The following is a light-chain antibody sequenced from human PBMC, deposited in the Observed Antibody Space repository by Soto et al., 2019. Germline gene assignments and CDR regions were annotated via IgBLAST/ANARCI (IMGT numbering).Light chain of an antibody. V-gene: IGKV1-27*01. CDR1: QDIKSY. J-gene: IGKJ5*01. Sequence: DIQMTQSPSSLSASVGDRVTITCQASQDIKSYLDWYQQKPGKAPKLLIYDASGLETGVPSRFSGSGSGTDFILTISSLQPEDVATYYCQSYNSAPITFGPGTRLEIK. CDR3: QSYNSAPIT. CDR2: DAS.